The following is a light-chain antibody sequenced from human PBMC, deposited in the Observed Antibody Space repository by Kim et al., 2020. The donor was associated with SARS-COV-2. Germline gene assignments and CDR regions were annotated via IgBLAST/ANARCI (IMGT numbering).Light chain of an antibody. CDR1: SSDIGAYNY. CDR3: SSYAGDRYV. J-gene: IGLJ1*01. V-gene: IGLV2-8*01. CDR2: EVT. Sequence: PGQSVTISCTGTSSDIGAYNYVSWYQQHPGTAPKLMICEVTNRPSGVPDRFSGSKSGNTASLTISGLQAEDEADYYCSSYAGDRYVFGTGTKVTVL.